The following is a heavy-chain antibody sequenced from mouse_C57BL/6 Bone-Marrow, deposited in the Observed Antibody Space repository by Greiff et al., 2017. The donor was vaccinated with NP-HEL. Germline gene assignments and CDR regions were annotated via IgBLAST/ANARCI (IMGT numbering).Heavy chain of an antibody. D-gene: IGHD1-1*01. Sequence: DVQLVESGGGLVKPGGSLKLSCAASGFTFSDYGMHWVRQAPEKGLEWVAYISSGSSTIYYADTVKGRFTISRDNAKNTLFLQMTSLRSEDTAMYYCARPPYYGSPWGQGTSVTVSS. CDR1: GFTFSDYG. V-gene: IGHV5-17*01. CDR3: ARPPYYGSP. CDR2: ISSGSSTI. J-gene: IGHJ4*01.